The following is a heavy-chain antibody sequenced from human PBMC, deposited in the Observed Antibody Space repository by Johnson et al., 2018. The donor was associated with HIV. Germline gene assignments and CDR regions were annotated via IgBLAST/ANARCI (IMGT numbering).Heavy chain of an antibody. V-gene: IGHV3-30*04. CDR2: ISYDGSNK. CDR3: ARGKSGYSSGWADAFDI. CDR1: GFTFSSYA. J-gene: IGHJ3*02. Sequence: QVQLVESGGGVVQPGRSLRLSCAASGFTFSSYAMHWVRQAPGKGLEWVAVISYDGSNKYYADSVKGRFTISRDNSKNTLYLQMNSLGAEDTAVYYCARGKSGYSSGWADAFDIWGQGTMVTVSS. D-gene: IGHD6-19*01.